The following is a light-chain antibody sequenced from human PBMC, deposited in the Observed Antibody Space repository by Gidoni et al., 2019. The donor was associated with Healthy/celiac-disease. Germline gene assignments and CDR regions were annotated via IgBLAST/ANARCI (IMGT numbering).Light chain of an antibody. Sequence: DIKLTQSPSSLSPSVGDRVTITCRASQSISSYLNWYQQKPGKAPKLLIYAASSLQSGVPSRFSGSGSGTDFTLTISSLQPEDFATYYCQQSYSTPCSFGQGTKLEIK. CDR3: QQSYSTPCS. V-gene: IGKV1-39*01. CDR1: QSISSY. CDR2: AAS. J-gene: IGKJ2*04.